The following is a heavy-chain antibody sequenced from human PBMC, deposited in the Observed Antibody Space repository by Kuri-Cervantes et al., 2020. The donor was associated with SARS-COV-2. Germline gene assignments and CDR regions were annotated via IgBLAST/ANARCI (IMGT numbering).Heavy chain of an antibody. D-gene: IGHD6-6*01. V-gene: IGHV1-2*02. CDR3: ARGGIAARLVFDY. CDR1: GYTFTGYY. J-gene: IGHJ4*02. CDR2: INPNSGGT. Sequence: ASVKVSCKASGYTFTGYYMHWVRQAPGQGLEWMGWINPNSGGTNYAQKFQGRVTMTRGTSISTAYMELSRLRSDDTAVYYCARGGIAARLVFDYWGQGTLVTVSS.